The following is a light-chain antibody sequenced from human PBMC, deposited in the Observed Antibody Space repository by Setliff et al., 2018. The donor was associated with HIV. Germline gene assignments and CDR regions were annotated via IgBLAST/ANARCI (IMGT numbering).Light chain of an antibody. Sequence: QSVLTQPASVSGSPGQSMTISCTGTNGDIGAYNYVSWYQQHPGKAPQLLIYEVTNRPSGVSSRFSGSKSGDTASLTISGLQTEDEADYYCASYTSSSTYVFGTGTKVTV. J-gene: IGLJ1*01. CDR1: NGDIGAYNY. CDR3: ASYTSSSTYV. CDR2: EVT. V-gene: IGLV2-14*01.